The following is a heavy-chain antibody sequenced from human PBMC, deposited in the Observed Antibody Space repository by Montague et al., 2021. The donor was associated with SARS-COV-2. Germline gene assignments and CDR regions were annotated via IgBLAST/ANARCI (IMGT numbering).Heavy chain of an antibody. CDR2: TGST. D-gene: IGHD3-22*01. Sequence: TGSTHYNPSLKSRVTISKETSKNHFSLNLSSVTAADSAVYYCARDSGYYDSSGYSYDAFDIWGQGTKVTVSS. J-gene: IGHJ3*02. CDR3: ARDSGYYDSSGYSYDAFDI. V-gene: IGHV4-31*02.